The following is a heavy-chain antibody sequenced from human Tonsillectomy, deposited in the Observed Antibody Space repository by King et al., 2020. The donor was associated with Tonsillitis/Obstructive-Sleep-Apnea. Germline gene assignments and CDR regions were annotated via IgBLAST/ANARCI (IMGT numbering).Heavy chain of an antibody. J-gene: IGHJ5*02. Sequence: VQLVESGGGLVKPGGSLRLSCAASRFTFSDYYMSWIRQAPGKGLEWVSYISISGTTIYYADSVKGRFTISRDNAKNSLYLQMNSLRAEDTAVYYCARDWSYSYGSGRSRWFAPWGPGTLLPLSS. CDR1: RFTFSDYY. CDR3: ARDWSYSYGSGRSRWFAP. CDR2: ISISGTTI. V-gene: IGHV3-11*01. D-gene: IGHD3-10*01.